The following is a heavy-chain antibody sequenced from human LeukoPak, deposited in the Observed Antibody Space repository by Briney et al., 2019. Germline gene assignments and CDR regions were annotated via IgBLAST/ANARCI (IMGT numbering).Heavy chain of an antibody. J-gene: IGHJ4*02. CDR2: IYPGASNI. D-gene: IGHD5-18*01. CDR1: GYTFTSYW. Sequence: GESLKISCWTSGYTFTSYWIGWVRHMPVKGLDWMGVIYPGASNIRYSPSLQGQVIISADTSINTTYLQWNILRASDTAMYFCARAIYGYAHFDKWGQGTLVSVSS. CDR3: ARAIYGYAHFDK. V-gene: IGHV5-51*01.